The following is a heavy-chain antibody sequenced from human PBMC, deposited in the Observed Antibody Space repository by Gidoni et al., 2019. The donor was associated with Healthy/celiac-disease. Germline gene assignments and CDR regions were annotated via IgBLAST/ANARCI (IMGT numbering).Heavy chain of an antibody. D-gene: IGHD2-21*02. J-gene: IGHJ2*01. CDR2: IYYSGST. V-gene: IGHV4-39*01. CDR3: ARRNRARGNIVVVTAVWYFDL. CDR1: GGSISSSSYY. Sequence: QLQLQESGPGLVKPSETLSLTCTVSGGSISSSSYYWGWIRQPPGKGLEWIGGIYYSGSTYYNPSLKSRVTISVDTSKNQFSLKLSSVTAADTAVYYCARRNRARGNIVVVTAVWYFDLWGRGTLVTVSS.